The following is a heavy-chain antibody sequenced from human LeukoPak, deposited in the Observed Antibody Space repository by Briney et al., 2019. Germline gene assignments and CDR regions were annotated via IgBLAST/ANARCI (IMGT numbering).Heavy chain of an antibody. J-gene: IGHJ4*02. D-gene: IGHD6-6*01. Sequence: PSETLSLTCTVSGDSISSYYWSWIRQPAGKGLEWIGRMYASGSTDYNPSLKSRVTMSVDTSKNQFSPKLRSVTAADTAVYYCARDIPYSSSSFDYWGQGTLVTVSS. CDR3: ARDIPYSSSSFDY. V-gene: IGHV4-4*07. CDR1: GDSISSYY. CDR2: MYASGST.